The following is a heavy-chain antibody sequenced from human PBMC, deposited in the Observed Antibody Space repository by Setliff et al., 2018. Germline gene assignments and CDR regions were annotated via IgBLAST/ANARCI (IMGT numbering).Heavy chain of an antibody. CDR2: IYYSGTA. J-gene: IGHJ4*02. Sequence: SETLSLTCTVSGGSISSSSYQWGWVRQTPGKGLEWIWSIYYSGTAYYNQSLKSRVTISVDTSKNQFSLQVTSVTATDTAVYYCARHEFVGGYYGSVTYRHFDYWGQGILVTVSS. CDR3: ARHEFVGGYYGSVTYRHFDY. D-gene: IGHD3-10*01. V-gene: IGHV4-39*01. CDR1: GGSISSSSYQ.